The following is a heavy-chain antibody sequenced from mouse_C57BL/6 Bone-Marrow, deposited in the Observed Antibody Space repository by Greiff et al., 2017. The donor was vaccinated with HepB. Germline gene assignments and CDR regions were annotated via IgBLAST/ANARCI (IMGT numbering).Heavy chain of an antibody. CDR2: IYPGSGST. J-gene: IGHJ3*01. V-gene: IGHV1-55*01. CDR3: ARDGYYGWFAY. Sequence: QVHVKQPGAELVKPGASVKMSCKASGYTFTSYWITWVKQRPGQGLEWIGDIYPGSGSTNYNEKFKSKATLTVDTSSSTAYMQLSSLTSEDSAVYYCARDGYYGWFAYWGQGTLVTVSA. CDR1: GYTFTSYW. D-gene: IGHD2-3*01.